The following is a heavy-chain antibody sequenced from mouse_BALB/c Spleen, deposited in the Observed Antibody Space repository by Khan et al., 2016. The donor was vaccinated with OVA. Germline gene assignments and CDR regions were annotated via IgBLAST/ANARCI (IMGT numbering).Heavy chain of an antibody. CDR1: GFSLSTYG. CDR3: DRNSYADYFTD. D-gene: IGHD2-13*01. CDR2: IRSGGST. J-gene: IGHJ3*01. Sequence: QVQLKESGPGLVQPSQSLSITCTVSGFSLSTYGIHWIRQSQGKGLEWLGVIRSGGSTDYNGAFISRLNITKDNSQSQVFFKMNSLQADATAICYSDRNSYADYFTDRGQGTLVSVSA. V-gene: IGHV2-2*01.